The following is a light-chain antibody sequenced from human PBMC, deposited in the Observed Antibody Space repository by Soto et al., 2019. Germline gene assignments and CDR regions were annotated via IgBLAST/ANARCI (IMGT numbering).Light chain of an antibody. Sequence: EVVLTQSPGMLSLSPGERATLSCRASQSVSSSYLGWYQQRPGQAPRLLMYGASRRATGIPDRFNGSGSGTDFTLTISRLEPEDFAVYYCQQYGAQPYYFGQGTKLEIK. CDR2: GAS. CDR3: QQYGAQPYY. J-gene: IGKJ2*01. CDR1: QSVSSSY. V-gene: IGKV3-20*01.